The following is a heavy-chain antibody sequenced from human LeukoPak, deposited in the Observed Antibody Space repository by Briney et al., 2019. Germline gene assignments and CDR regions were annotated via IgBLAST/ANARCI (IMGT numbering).Heavy chain of an antibody. D-gene: IGHD6-13*01. CDR2: IYYSGST. CDR3: AKYVDSSSTLDAFDI. V-gene: IGHV4-59*08. Sequence: PSETLSLTCTVSGGSISSYYWSWIRQPPGKGLEWIGYIYYSGSTNYNPSLKSRVTISVDTSKNQFSLKLSSVTAADTAVYYCAKYVDSSSTLDAFDIWGQGTMVTVSS. CDR1: GGSISSYY. J-gene: IGHJ3*02.